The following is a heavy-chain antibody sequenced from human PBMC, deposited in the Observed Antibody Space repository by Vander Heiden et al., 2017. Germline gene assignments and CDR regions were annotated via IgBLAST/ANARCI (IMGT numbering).Heavy chain of an antibody. J-gene: IGHJ4*02. CDR1: GFHFSSYS. CDR2: ISSSSSTI. D-gene: IGHD3-3*01. CDR3: ARLFGRFLEFDF. V-gene: IGHV3-48*02. Sequence: EVQLVESGGGLVQPGGSLRLSCAASGFHFSSYSMNCGRQAPGKGLEWVSYISSSSSTIDYADSVKGRFTISRDNGKNSLYLQMNSLRDEDTALYYCARLFGRFLEFDFWGQGTLVTVSS.